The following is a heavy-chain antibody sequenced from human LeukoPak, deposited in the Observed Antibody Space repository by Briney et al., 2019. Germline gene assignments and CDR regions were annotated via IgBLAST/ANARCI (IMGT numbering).Heavy chain of an antibody. CDR3: GLGILHYFDY. Sequence: GGSLRLSCAASGFTFSSYAMHWVRQAPGKGLEWVAVISYDGSNKYYADSVKGRFTISRDDAKNSLYLQMNSLRAEDTAVYYCGLGILHYFDYWGQGTLVTVSS. V-gene: IGHV3-30-3*01. J-gene: IGHJ4*02. CDR1: GFTFSSYA. CDR2: ISYDGSNK. D-gene: IGHD7-27*01.